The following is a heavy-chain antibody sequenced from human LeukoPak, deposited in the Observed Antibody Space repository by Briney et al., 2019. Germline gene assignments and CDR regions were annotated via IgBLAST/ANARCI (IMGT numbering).Heavy chain of an antibody. Sequence: ASVKVSCKASGYTFTGYYMHWVRQAPGQGLEWMGWINPNSGGTNYAQKFQGRVTMSRDTSISTAYMELSRLRSDDTAVYYCARLLEWSQVRDYWGQGTLVTVSS. V-gene: IGHV1-2*02. D-gene: IGHD3-3*01. J-gene: IGHJ4*02. CDR1: GYTFTGYY. CDR3: ARLLEWSQVRDY. CDR2: INPNSGGT.